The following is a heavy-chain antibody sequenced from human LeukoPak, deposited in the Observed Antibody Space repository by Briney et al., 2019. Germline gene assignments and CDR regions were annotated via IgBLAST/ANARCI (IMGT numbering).Heavy chain of an antibody. CDR1: GFTFSSFW. Sequence: GGSLRLSCVGSGFTFSSFWMNWVRQVPGKGLEWLANIKEDGSVTTHVESVKGRFTISRDNSKNTLYLQMNSLRAEDTAVYYCASHYYYDSSGYYSDYWGQGTLVTVSS. V-gene: IGHV3-7*02. D-gene: IGHD3-22*01. CDR3: ASHYYYDSSGYYSDY. J-gene: IGHJ4*02. CDR2: IKEDGSVT.